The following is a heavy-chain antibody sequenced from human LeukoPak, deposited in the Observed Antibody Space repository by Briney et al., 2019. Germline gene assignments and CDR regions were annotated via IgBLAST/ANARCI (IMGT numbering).Heavy chain of an antibody. CDR2: IYPGDSDT. D-gene: IGHD6-13*01. CDR3: ARQGRIAAAGTDY. J-gene: IGHJ4*02. V-gene: IGHV5-51*01. Sequence: RDSLKISCKGSGCSCTGYWIGWVRQMPGKGLEWMGIIYPGDSDTRYSPSFQGQVTISADKSISTAYLQWSSLKASDTAMYYCARQGRIAAAGTDYWGQGTLVTVSS. CDR1: GCSCTGYW.